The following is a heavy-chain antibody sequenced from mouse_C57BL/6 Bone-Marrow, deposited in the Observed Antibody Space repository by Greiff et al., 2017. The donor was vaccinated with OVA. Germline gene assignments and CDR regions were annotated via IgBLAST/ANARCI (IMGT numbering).Heavy chain of an antibody. V-gene: IGHV2-3*01. CDR2: IWGDGST. J-gene: IGHJ3*01. CDR3: AKGETWFAY. Sequence: VQGVESGPGLVAPSQSLSITCTVSGFSLTSYGVSWVRQPPGQGLEWLGVIWGDGSTNYHSALISRLSISKDNSKSQVFVKLNSLQTDDKATYYCAKGETWFAYWGQGTLVTVSA. CDR1: GFSLTSYG.